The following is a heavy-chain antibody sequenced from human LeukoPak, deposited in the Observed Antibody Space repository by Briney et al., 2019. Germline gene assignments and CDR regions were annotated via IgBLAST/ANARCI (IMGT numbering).Heavy chain of an antibody. CDR2: INPSGGGT. D-gene: IGHD2-8*01. V-gene: IGHV1-46*01. CDR3: ARDMLAVPSNWSAP. J-gene: IGHJ5*02. CDR1: GYTFTSYY. Sequence: ASVKVSYKASGYTFTSYYIHWVRQAPGQGLEWMGVINPSGGGTSYAQKFQGRVTMTRDTSTSTVYMDLRSLRSEDTAVYFCARDMLAVPSNWSAPWGQGTLVTVSS.